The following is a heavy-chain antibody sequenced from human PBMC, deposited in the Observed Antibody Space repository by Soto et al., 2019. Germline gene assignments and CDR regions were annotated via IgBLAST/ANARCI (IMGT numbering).Heavy chain of an antibody. CDR3: ARVWRVGRFLEGVPPPEYDYGMDA. D-gene: IGHD3-3*01. CDR2: IIPIFGTA. CDR1: GGTFSSYA. J-gene: IGHJ6*02. V-gene: IGHV1-69*06. Sequence: VSSVQASCTASGGTFSSYAISWVRQAPGQGLEWMGGIIPIFGTANYAQKFQGRVTITADKSTSTAYMELSSLRSEDTAVYYCARVWRVGRFLEGVPPPEYDYGMDAWGQGATVTVSS.